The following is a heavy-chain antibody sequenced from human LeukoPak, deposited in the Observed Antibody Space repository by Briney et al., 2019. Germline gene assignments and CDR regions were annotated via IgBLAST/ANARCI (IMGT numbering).Heavy chain of an antibody. J-gene: IGHJ4*02. D-gene: IGHD3-10*01. CDR2: IKQDGSEK. Sequence: GGSLRLSCAASGFTFSSYWMSWVRQAPGKGLEWVANIKQDGSEKYYVDSVKGRFTISRDNSKNTLYLQMNSLRAEDTAVYYCARFPYGSGSYYEYWGQGTLVTVSS. CDR1: GFTFSSYW. CDR3: ARFPYGSGSYYEY. V-gene: IGHV3-7*03.